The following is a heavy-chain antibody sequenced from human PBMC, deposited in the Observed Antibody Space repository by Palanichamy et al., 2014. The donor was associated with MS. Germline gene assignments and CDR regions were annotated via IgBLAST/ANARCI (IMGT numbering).Heavy chain of an antibody. CDR3: VQIPGDYFNGMDV. CDR2: IRSKAKDYAT. J-gene: IGHJ6*02. V-gene: IGHV3-73*01. CDR1: GLRFSDSA. D-gene: IGHD4-17*01. Sequence: EVQLVESGGGLVQPGGSLKLSCVVSGLRFSDSAMHWVRQASGKGLEWVGRIRSKAKDYATAYSASVRGRFTVSRDDPKNTAYLQMNSLKSEDTAVYYCVQIPGDYFNGMDVWGQGAAVTVSS.